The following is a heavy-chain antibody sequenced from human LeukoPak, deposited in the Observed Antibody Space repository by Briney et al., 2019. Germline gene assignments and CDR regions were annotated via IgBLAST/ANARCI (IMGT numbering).Heavy chain of an antibody. D-gene: IGHD3-22*01. CDR3: ARPISYYYDSSGSLNYFDY. J-gene: IGHJ4*02. CDR1: GFTVDDYG. Sequence: GGSLRLSCAASGFTVDDYGMTWVRQVPGKGLEWVSGINWNGGSTGYADSVKGRFTISRDNAKNSLYLQMNSLRAEDTALYYCARPISYYYDSSGSLNYFDYWGQGTLVTVSS. CDR2: INWNGGST. V-gene: IGHV3-20*04.